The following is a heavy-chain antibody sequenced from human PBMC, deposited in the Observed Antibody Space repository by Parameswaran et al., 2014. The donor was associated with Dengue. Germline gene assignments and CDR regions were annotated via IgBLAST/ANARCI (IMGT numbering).Heavy chain of an antibody. CDR3: ARGRGLRFLEWLHPSYYYYGMDV. Sequence: RWIRQPPGRGWSGLGKSIIVEAPTYNPSLKSRVTISVDTSKNQFSLKLSSVTAADTAVYYCARGRGLRFLEWLHPSYYYYGMDVWGQGTTVTVSS. D-gene: IGHD3-3*01. V-gene: IGHV4-34*01. CDR2: SIIVEAP. J-gene: IGHJ6*02.